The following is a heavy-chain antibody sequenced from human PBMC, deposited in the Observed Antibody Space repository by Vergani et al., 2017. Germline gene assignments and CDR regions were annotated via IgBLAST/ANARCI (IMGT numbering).Heavy chain of an antibody. V-gene: IGHV1-18*01. CDR2: IIAYNGNT. Sequence: QVQLVQSGAEVKKPGSSVKVSCKASGGTFSSYAISWVRQAPGQGLEWMGGIIAYNGNTNYAQKLQGRVTMTTDTSTSTAYMELRSLRSDDTAVYYCARGGIAVAGPRLFDYWGQGTLVTVSS. CDR3: ARGGIAVAGPRLFDY. J-gene: IGHJ4*02. CDR1: GGTFSSYA. D-gene: IGHD6-19*01.